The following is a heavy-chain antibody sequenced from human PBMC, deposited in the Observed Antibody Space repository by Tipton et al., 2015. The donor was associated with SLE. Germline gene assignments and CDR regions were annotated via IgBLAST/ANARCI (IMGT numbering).Heavy chain of an antibody. CDR3: ASRTSLGTIFEDY. J-gene: IGHJ4*02. CDR2: INHGGST. D-gene: IGHD3-3*01. CDR1: GGSFSGYY. V-gene: IGHV4-34*01. Sequence: TLSLTCAVYGGSFSGYYWSWIRQPPGKGLEWIGEINHGGSTNYNPSLKSRVTISVDTSKNQFSLKLSSVTAADTAVYYCASRTSLGTIFEDYWGQGTLVTVSS.